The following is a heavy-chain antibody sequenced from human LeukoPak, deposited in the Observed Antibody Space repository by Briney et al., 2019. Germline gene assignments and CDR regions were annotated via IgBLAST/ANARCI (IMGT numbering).Heavy chain of an antibody. D-gene: IGHD3-22*01. CDR3: ARDDYYDSSAYSGIDY. J-gene: IGHJ4*02. V-gene: IGHV4-59*13. Sequence: SETLSLTCIVSGGSISSYYWSWIRQPPGKGPEWIGCIYYSGSTNYNPSLKSRATISVDTSKNQFSLKLSSVTAADTAVYYCARDDYYDSSAYSGIDYWGQGTLVTVSS. CDR2: IYYSGST. CDR1: GGSISSYY.